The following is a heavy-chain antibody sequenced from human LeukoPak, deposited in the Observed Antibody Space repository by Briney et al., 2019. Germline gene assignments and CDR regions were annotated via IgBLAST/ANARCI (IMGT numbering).Heavy chain of an antibody. D-gene: IGHD6-19*01. J-gene: IGHJ3*02. CDR2: TSYSRTT. CDR1: GGSITGHY. V-gene: IGHV4-59*08. Sequence: SETLSLTCAVSGGSITGHYWNWIRQTPGMRLEWIGYTSYSRTTIYNSYFKGRATMSIDTSKNQLYLNLTSVTATDTAVYYCAKLGHSDGWYLGAFDIWGQGATVIVSS. CDR3: AKLGHSDGWYLGAFDI.